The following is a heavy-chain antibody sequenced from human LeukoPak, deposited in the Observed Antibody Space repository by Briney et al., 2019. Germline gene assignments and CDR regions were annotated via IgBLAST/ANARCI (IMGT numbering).Heavy chain of an antibody. CDR3: ARASGAFDY. Sequence: SETLSLTCTVSGGSISSSYWSWIRQPPGKGLEWIGYIYYSGITNYNPSLKSRVTISLDTSKNQFSLKLNSVSAADTAVYYCARASGAFDYWGQGALVTVSS. CDR1: GGSISSSY. J-gene: IGHJ4*02. CDR2: IYYSGIT. V-gene: IGHV4-59*01.